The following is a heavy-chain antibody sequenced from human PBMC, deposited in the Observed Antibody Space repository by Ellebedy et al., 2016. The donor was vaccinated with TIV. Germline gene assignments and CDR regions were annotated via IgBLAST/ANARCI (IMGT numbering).Heavy chain of an antibody. Sequence: GGSLRLSXAASGFTFDDYAMHWVRQAPGKGLEWVSGISWNSGTTDYADFVKGRFTISRDNAKNSLYLQMNRLRADDTAFYYCARDLRITARDYYLDYWGQGTLVTVSS. J-gene: IGHJ4*02. CDR3: ARDLRITARDYYLDY. V-gene: IGHV3-9*01. CDR1: GFTFDDYA. CDR2: ISWNSGTT. D-gene: IGHD6-6*01.